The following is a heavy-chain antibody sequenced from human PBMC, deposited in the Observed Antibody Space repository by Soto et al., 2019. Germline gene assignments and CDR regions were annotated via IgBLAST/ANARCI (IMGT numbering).Heavy chain of an antibody. V-gene: IGHV3-23*01. CDR3: AKGSHYDFWSGYYFDY. Sequence: GGSLRLSCAASGFTFSSYAMSWVRQAPGKGLEWVSAISGSGGSTYYADSVKGRFTISRDNSKNTLYLQMNSLRAEDTAVYYCAKGSHYDFWSGYYFDYWGQGTLVTVSS. D-gene: IGHD3-3*01. CDR2: ISGSGGST. J-gene: IGHJ4*02. CDR1: GFTFSSYA.